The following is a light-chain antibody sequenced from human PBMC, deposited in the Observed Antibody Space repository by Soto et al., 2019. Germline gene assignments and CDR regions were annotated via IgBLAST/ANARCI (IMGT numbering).Light chain of an antibody. CDR2: EVN. CDR1: SSDVGGYNY. CDR3: SSYAGSSSV. Sequence: QSVLTQPPSASGSPGQSVAISCTGTSSDVGGYNYVSWYQQHPGKAPKLMIYEVNKRPSGVPDRFSGSKSGNMASLTVSGLQAEDEADYYCSSYAGSSSVFGTGTKGTVL. V-gene: IGLV2-8*01. J-gene: IGLJ1*01.